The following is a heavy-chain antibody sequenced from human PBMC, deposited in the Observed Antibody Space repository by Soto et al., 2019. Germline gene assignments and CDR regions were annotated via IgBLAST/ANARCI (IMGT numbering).Heavy chain of an antibody. V-gene: IGHV3-30-3*01. J-gene: IGHJ4*02. CDR2: ISYDGSNK. CDR1: GFTFSSYA. CDR3: ARDSLAYSSSYPPTLGY. Sequence: GGSLRLSCAASGFTFSSYAMHWVRQAPGKGLEWVAVISYDGSNKYYADSVKGRFTISRDNSKNTLYLQMNSLRAEDTAVYYCARDSLAYSSSYPPTLGYWGQGTLVTVSS. D-gene: IGHD6-6*01.